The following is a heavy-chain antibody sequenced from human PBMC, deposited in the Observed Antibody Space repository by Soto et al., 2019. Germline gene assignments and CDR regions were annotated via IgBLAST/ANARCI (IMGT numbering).Heavy chain of an antibody. CDR2: IIPIFGTA. V-gene: IGHV1-69*12. Sequence: QVQLVQSGAEVKKPGSSVKVSCKASGGTFSSYAISWVRXXXXXXLEWMGGIIPIFGTANYAQKFQGRVTITADESTSTAYMELSSLRSEDTAVYYCAQGHDLPDPFDYWGQGTLVTVSS. CDR3: AQGHDLPDPFDY. J-gene: IGHJ4*02. CDR1: GGTFSSYA.